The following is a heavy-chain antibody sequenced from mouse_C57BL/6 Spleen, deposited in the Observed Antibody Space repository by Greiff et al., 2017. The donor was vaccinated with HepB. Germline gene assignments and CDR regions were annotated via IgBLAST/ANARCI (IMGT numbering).Heavy chain of an antibody. V-gene: IGHV1-7*01. CDR1: GYTFTSYW. Sequence: VQLQQSGAELAKPGASVKLSCKASGYTFTSYWMHWVKQRPGQGLEWIGYINPSSGYTKYNQKFKDKATLTADKSSSTAYMQLSSLTSEDSAVYDCAIWGDDYGSSGGGFDYWGQGTTLTVAS. D-gene: IGHD1-1*01. CDR3: AIWGDDYGSSGGGFDY. CDR2: INPSSGYT. J-gene: IGHJ2*01.